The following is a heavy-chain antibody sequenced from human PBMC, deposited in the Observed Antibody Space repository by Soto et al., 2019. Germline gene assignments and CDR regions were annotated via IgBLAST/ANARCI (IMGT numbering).Heavy chain of an antibody. CDR1: GVTFSSST. Sequence: SVKVSCKASGVTFSSSTISWVRQAPGQGLEWMGRIIPTLGIANYAQKFQGRATITADKSTSTAYMELSSLRSEDTAVYYCASGKTTVVTPTYYYYGMDVWGQGATVTVSS. CDR2: IIPTLGIA. J-gene: IGHJ6*02. D-gene: IGHD4-17*01. V-gene: IGHV1-69*02. CDR3: ASGKTTVVTPTYYYYGMDV.